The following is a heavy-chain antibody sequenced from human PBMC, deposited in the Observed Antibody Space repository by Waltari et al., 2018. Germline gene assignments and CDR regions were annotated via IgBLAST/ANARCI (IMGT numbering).Heavy chain of an antibody. Sequence: EVQLVESGGGMVQPGESLRLSCAASGFTFSTYNMNWVRQAPGKGLDWVSYISSSTTTYYADYVKGRFIISRDNAKNSLYLQMNSLRAEDTALYYCARGRDGYIQDVFDIWGQGTMVSVSS. CDR3: ARGRDGYIQDVFDI. V-gene: IGHV3-48*01. D-gene: IGHD5-12*01. CDR2: ISSSTTT. CDR1: GFTFSTYN. J-gene: IGHJ3*02.